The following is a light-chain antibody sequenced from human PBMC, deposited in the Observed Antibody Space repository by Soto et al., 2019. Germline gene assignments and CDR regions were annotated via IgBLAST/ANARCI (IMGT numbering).Light chain of an antibody. CDR1: QSIRSW. J-gene: IGKJ1*01. CDR2: DAS. CDR3: QHNNGYSWT. Sequence: DIQMTQSPSTLSASVGDRVTITCRASQSIRSWLAWYQQKPGKAPKVLIYDASSLESGVPSRFSGSGSGTEFTLTISGLQPDDFATYYCQHNNGYSWTFGQGTKVDIK. V-gene: IGKV1-5*01.